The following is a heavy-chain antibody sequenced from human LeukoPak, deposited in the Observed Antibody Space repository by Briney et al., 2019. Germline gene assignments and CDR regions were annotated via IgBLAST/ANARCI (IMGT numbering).Heavy chain of an antibody. D-gene: IGHD3-3*01. CDR3: TRAWSGGSDAFDI. J-gene: IGHJ3*02. Sequence: GASVEVSCKASGYTATNYDINWVRRATGQGLEWMGWMNPSSGNTGYAQKLQDRVTMTWNTSISTAYMELSSLRSEDTAMYYCTRAWSGGSDAFDIWGQGTIVTVSS. V-gene: IGHV1-8*01. CDR2: MNPSSGNT. CDR1: GYTATNYD.